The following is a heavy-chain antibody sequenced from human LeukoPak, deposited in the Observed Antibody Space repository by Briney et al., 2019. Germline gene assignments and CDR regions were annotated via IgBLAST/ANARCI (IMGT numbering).Heavy chain of an antibody. CDR3: AREIRYSYVDY. V-gene: IGHV4-31*03. Sequence: SETLSLTCTVSGGSISSGGYYWSWNRQHPGKGLEWIGYIYYSGSTYYNPSLKSRVTISVDTSKNQFSLKLSSVTAADTAVYYCAREIRYSYVDYWGQGTLVTVSS. D-gene: IGHD5-18*01. CDR2: IYYSGST. J-gene: IGHJ4*02. CDR1: GGSISSGGYY.